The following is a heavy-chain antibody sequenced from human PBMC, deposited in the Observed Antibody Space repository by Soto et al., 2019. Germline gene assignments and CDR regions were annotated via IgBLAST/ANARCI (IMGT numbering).Heavy chain of an antibody. CDR3: ASMYSSGWWSDGAFDI. V-gene: IGHV4-59*08. CDR1: GGSISSYY. J-gene: IGHJ3*02. CDR2: IYYIGST. D-gene: IGHD6-19*01. Sequence: QVQLQESGPGLVKPSETLSLTCTVSGGSISSYYWSWIRQPPGKGLEWIGYIYYIGSTNYNPSLKRRVTISVDTSKNQFSLKLSSVTAADTAVYYCASMYSSGWWSDGAFDIWGKGTMVTVSS.